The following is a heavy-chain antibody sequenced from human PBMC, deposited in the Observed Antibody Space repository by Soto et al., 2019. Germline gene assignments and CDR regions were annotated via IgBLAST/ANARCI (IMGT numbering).Heavy chain of an antibody. CDR2: INQEGSQT. Sequence: QPGGSLRLSCVASGFTFNTFWMSWVRQAPGKGLEWVANINQEGSQTYYVDSVRGRFTISRDNAKNTMSLQMNSLRAEDTAVYYCARVLKSSGWDNDVFDIWGQGTMVNVSS. CDR3: ARVLKSSGWDNDVFDI. CDR1: GFTFNTFW. V-gene: IGHV3-7*01. J-gene: IGHJ3*02. D-gene: IGHD6-19*01.